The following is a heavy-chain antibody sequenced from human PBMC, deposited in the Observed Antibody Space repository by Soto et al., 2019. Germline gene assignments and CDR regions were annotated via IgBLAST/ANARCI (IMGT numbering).Heavy chain of an antibody. CDR1: GFTFGSYA. V-gene: IGHV3-23*01. Sequence: EVQLLESGGGLVQPGGSLRLSFVVSGFTFGSYARSWVRQAPEKGPEWVAILGGNGFTTYYADSVKGRFTISGDKSKSTLFLQMNSLRADDTGVYYCAKALRPSLNFFYYMDVWGRGTSVTVSS. J-gene: IGHJ6*03. CDR3: AKALRPSLNFFYYMDV. D-gene: IGHD2-2*01. CDR2: LGGNGFTT.